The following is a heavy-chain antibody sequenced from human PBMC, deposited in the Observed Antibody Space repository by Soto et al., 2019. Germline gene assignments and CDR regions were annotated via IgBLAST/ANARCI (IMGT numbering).Heavy chain of an antibody. V-gene: IGHV4-30-2*01. D-gene: IGHD3-22*01. CDR2: IYHSGST. CDR1: GGSISSGGYS. Sequence: PSETLSLTCAVSGGSISSGGYSWSWIRQPPGKGLEWIGYIYHSGSTYYNPSLKSRVTISVDRSKNQFSLKLSSVTAADTAVYYCARDRNDSSGFDYWGQGTLVTVSS. J-gene: IGHJ4*02. CDR3: ARDRNDSSGFDY.